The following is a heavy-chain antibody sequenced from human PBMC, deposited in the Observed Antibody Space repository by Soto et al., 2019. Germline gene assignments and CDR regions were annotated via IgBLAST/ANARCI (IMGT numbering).Heavy chain of an antibody. CDR1: GFTFSGYN. CDR3: AKPRGYYDSSGYPTPDY. CDR2: ISSSSGTI. J-gene: IGHJ4*02. Sequence: EVQLVESGGGLVQPGGSLRLSCAASGFTFSGYNMNWVHQAPGKGLEWVSYISSSSGTIYYADSVKGRFTISRDNAKNSLYLQMNSLRAEDTAVYYCAKPRGYYDSSGYPTPDYWGQGTLVTVSS. V-gene: IGHV3-48*01. D-gene: IGHD3-22*01.